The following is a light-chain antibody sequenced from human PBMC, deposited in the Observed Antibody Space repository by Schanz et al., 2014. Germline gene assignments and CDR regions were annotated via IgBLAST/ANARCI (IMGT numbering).Light chain of an antibody. Sequence: QSVLTQPASVSGSPGQSITISCTGPSSDVGSYNLVSWYQQHPGKAPKLMIYEGNKRPSGVSNRFSGSKSGNTASLTISGLQAEDEADYYCSSYTSSSTWVFGGGTKLTVL. V-gene: IGLV2-14*02. CDR2: EGN. CDR3: SSYTSSSTWV. CDR1: SSDVGSYNL. J-gene: IGLJ3*02.